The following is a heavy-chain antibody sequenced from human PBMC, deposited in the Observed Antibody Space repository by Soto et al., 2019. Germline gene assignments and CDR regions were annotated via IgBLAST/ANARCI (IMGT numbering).Heavy chain of an antibody. V-gene: IGHV3-74*01. J-gene: IGHJ5*02. D-gene: IGHD5-12*01. CDR2: INSDGSKT. Sequence: GGSLRLSCAASGFTFSTFWMHWVRQAPGKGLVWVSRINSDGSKTTYAASVKGRFTISRDNAKNTVYLRMDSLRAEDTAVYYRATVATNSYNWLDPWGQGTLVTVSS. CDR1: GFTFSTFW. CDR3: ATVATNSYNWLDP.